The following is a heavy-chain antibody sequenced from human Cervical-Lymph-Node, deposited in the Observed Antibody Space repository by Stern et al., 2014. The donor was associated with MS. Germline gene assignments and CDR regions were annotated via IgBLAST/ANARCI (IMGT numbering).Heavy chain of an antibody. CDR3: ATHRGRVSYYYGMDV. V-gene: IGHV1-24*01. CDR2: FDPEHGET. D-gene: IGHD5/OR15-5a*01. Sequence: VQLVQSGAEVKKPGASVKVSCKGSGYTLSEISMNWVRQAPGKGLEWMGGFDPEHGETRYAQKCQATVTMAEDRSTDTAYMELSSLRSEDTSLYYCATHRGRVSYYYGMDVWGQGTTVTVSS. CDR1: GYTLSEIS. J-gene: IGHJ6*02.